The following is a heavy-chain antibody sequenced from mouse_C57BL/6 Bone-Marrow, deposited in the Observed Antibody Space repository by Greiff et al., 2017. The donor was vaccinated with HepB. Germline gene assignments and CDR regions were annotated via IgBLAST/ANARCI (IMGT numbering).Heavy chain of an antibody. CDR3: AGYDYDDYYAMDY. D-gene: IGHD2-4*01. V-gene: IGHV1-82*01. Sequence: VKLMESGPELVKPGASVKISCKASGYAFSSSWMNWVKQRPGKGLEWIGRIYPGDGDTNYNGKFKGKATLTADKSSSTAYMQLSSLTSEDSAVYFCAGYDYDDYYAMDYWGQGTSVTVSS. J-gene: IGHJ4*01. CDR2: IYPGDGDT. CDR1: GYAFSSSW.